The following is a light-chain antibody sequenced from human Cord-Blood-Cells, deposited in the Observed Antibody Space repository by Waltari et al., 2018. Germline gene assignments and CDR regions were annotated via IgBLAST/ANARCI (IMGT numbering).Light chain of an antibody. CDR3: QKDNSVPLT. J-gene: IGKJ4*01. V-gene: IGKV1-27*01. Sequence: DIQMTQSPSSLSASVGDRVTITCRASQRISNYLAWYQQKQGKVPKLLFYAASTLQSGVPSRFSGSGSVTDFTLTISSPQPQDVATYYCQKDNSVPLTFGGGTKVEIK. CDR2: AAS. CDR1: QRISNY.